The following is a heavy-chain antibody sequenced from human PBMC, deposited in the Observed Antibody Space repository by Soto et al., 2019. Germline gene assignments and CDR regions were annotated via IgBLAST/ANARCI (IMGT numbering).Heavy chain of an antibody. CDR1: GDSVTSDSYF. CDR3: ARVGPYCGGDCYSPPP. CDR2: SYYSGYYSGST. D-gene: IGHD2-21*02. J-gene: IGHJ5*02. Sequence: SETLSLTCTVSGDSVTSDSYFWSWIRQPPGKGLEWIGNSYYSGYYSGSTNHNPSLKSRVTMSVDTSKNQFSLKLSSVTAADTAVYYCARVGPYCGGDCYSPPPWGQGTLVTVSS. V-gene: IGHV4-61*01.